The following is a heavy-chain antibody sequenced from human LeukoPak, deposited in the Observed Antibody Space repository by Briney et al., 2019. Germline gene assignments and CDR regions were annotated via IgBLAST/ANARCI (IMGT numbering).Heavy chain of an antibody. CDR2: FSASGAYI. J-gene: IGHJ4*02. CDR3: ARGDSGSYYSSDY. V-gene: IGHV3-21*01. Sequence: TGGSPRLSCAASGFTFSSYTMNWVRQAPGKGLEWVSSFSASGAYIYYADSVKGRFTISRDTTKNSLYLQMSSLRAEDTAVYYCARGDSGSYYSSDYWGQGTLVTVSS. D-gene: IGHD1-26*01. CDR1: GFTFSSYT.